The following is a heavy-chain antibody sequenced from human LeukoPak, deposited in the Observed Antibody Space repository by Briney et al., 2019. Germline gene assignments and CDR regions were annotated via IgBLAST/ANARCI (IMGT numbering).Heavy chain of an antibody. V-gene: IGHV3-30*03. Sequence: GGSLRLSCAASGFTFSSYGMHWVRQAPGKGLEWVAVISYDGSNKYYADSVKGRFTISRDNSKNTLYLQMNSLRAEDTAVYYCATSPHLFPFQHWGQGTLVTVSS. J-gene: IGHJ1*01. CDR1: GFTFSSYG. CDR3: ATSPHLFPFQH. CDR2: ISYDGSNK.